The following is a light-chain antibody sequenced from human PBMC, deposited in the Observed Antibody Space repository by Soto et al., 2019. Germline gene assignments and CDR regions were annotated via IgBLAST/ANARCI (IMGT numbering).Light chain of an antibody. V-gene: IGLV2-8*01. Sequence: HSVLTQPPSASGAPGQSVTISCTGTSSDVGGYNYVSWYQQHPGKAPKLMIYEVSKRPSGVPDRFSGSKSGNTASLTVSGLQAEDEADYYCSSYAGSFYVFGTGTKVTVL. J-gene: IGLJ1*01. CDR2: EVS. CDR3: SSYAGSFYV. CDR1: SSDVGGYNY.